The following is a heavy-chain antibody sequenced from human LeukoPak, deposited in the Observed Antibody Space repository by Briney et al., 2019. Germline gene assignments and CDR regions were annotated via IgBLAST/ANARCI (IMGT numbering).Heavy chain of an antibody. CDR2: IIAYNDDI. V-gene: IGHV1-18*01. J-gene: IGHJ4*02. CDR3: ARPSFGGNSQLRY. Sequence: ASVKVSCKASGYTFSSYGITWVRRAPGQGLEWMGWIIAYNDDIDYAQKFQGRVTMTTDTSTSTAYMELRRLRSDDTAVYFCARPSFGGNSQLRYWGQGTLVTVSS. CDR1: GYTFSSYG. D-gene: IGHD4-23*01.